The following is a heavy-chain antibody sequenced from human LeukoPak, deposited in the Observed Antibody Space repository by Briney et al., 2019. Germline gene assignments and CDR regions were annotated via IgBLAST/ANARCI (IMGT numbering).Heavy chain of an antibody. D-gene: IGHD6-13*01. J-gene: IGHJ4*02. V-gene: IGHV7-4-1*02. Sequence: GASVKVSCKASGYTFTSYGISWVRQAPGQGLEWMGWINTNTGNPTYAQGFTGRFVFSLDTSVSTAYLQISSLKAEDTAVYYCARRSSSWQFDYWGQGTLVTVSS. CDR1: GYTFTSYG. CDR2: INTNTGNP. CDR3: ARRSSSWQFDY.